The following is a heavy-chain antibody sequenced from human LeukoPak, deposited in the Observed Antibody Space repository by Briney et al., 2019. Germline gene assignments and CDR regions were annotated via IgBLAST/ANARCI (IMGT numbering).Heavy chain of an antibody. CDR3: ARVVLRLGELSFDY. V-gene: IGHV4-30-4*01. CDR2: IYYSGST. CDR1: GGSISSGDYY. Sequence: SETLSLTCTVPGGSISSGDYYWSWIRQPPGKGLEWLGYIYYSGSTYYNPSLKSRVTISVDTSKNQFSLKLSSVTAADTAVYYCARVVLRLGELSFDYWGQGTLVTVSS. D-gene: IGHD3-16*02. J-gene: IGHJ4*02.